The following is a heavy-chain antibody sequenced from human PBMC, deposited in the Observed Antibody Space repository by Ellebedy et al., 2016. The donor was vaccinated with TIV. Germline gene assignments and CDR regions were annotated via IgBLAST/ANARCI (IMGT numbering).Heavy chain of an antibody. CDR2: FSRSGGST. CDR3: ANVYSSTWADS. CDR1: GFTFSNYA. V-gene: IGHV3-23*01. Sequence: GESLKISCAASGFTFSNYAMSWVRQAPGKGLEWVSAFSRSGGSTYYAGPVKGRFTISRDNSRDTLYLQMNSLRAEDTAVYYCANVYSSTWADSWGQGTLVTVSS. J-gene: IGHJ4*02. D-gene: IGHD6-13*01.